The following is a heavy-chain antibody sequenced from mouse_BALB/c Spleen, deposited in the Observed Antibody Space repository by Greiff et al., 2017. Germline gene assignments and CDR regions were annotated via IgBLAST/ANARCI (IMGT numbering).Heavy chain of an antibody. D-gene: IGHD4-1*01. V-gene: IGHV1-69*02. CDR1: GYTFTSYW. Sequence: QVQLKQPGAELVRPGASVKLSCKASGYTFTSYWINWVKQRPGQGLEWIGNIYPSDSYTNYNQKFKDKATLTVDKSSSTAYMQLSSPTSEDSAVYYCTGGTGRGYFDVWGAGTTVTVSS. J-gene: IGHJ1*01. CDR2: IYPSDSYT. CDR3: TGGTGRGYFDV.